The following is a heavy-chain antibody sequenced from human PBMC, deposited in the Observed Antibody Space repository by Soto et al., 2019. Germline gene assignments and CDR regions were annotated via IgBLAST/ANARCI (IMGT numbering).Heavy chain of an antibody. CDR3: ARDPVRYYDFWSGPNWFDP. V-gene: IGHV1-3*01. D-gene: IGHD3-3*01. CDR1: GYTFTSYA. Sequence: ASVKVSSKASGYTFTSYAMHWVRQAPGQRLEWMGWINAGNGNTKYSQKFQGRVTITRDTSASTAYMELSSLRSEDTAVYYCARDPVRYYDFWSGPNWFDPWVQGTLVTVSS. J-gene: IGHJ5*02. CDR2: INAGNGNT.